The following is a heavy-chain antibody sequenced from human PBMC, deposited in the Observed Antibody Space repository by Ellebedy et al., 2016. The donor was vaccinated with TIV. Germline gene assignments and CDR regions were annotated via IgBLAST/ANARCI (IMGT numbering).Heavy chain of an antibody. CDR1: GYTFTSYA. Sequence: ASVKVSCKASGYTFTSYAMHWVRQAPGQRLEWMGWINAGNGNTKYSQKFQGRVTTTRDTSASTAYMELSSLRSEDTAVYYCARAFLLVVAATDNWFDPWGQGTLVTVSS. CDR2: INAGNGNT. J-gene: IGHJ5*02. D-gene: IGHD2-15*01. CDR3: ARAFLLVVAATDNWFDP. V-gene: IGHV1-3*01.